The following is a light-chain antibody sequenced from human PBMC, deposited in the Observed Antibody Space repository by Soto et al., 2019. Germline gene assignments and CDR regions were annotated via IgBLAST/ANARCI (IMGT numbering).Light chain of an antibody. CDR1: QSIGTW. CDR3: QQYNSYQGT. J-gene: IGKJ1*01. CDR2: DAS. Sequence: DIQMTQSPSTLSASVGDRVTVTCRASQSIGTWLAWYQQKPGKAPNLLIYDASSLESGVPSRFSGSGSGTEFTLTISSLQPDDFATYYCQQYNSYQGTFGQGTKVDIK. V-gene: IGKV1-5*01.